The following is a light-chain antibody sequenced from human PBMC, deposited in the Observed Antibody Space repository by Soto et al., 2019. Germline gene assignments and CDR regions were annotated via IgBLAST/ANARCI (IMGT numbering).Light chain of an antibody. CDR1: SGDVGGYNY. CDR2: EVS. V-gene: IGLV2-8*01. Sequence: LAQPPSASGSPGQSVTISCTGTSGDVGGYNYVSWYQQHPGKAPKLMIFEVSERPSGVPDRFSASKSGNTASLTVSGLQAEDEADYYCSSYAGTTNYVSAPGTKVPVL. J-gene: IGLJ1*01. CDR3: SSYAGTTNYV.